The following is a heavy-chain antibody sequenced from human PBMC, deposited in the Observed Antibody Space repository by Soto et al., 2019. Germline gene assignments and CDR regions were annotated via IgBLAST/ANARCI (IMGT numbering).Heavy chain of an antibody. Sequence: PGGSLRLSCAASGFTFSSYAMHWVRQAPGKGLEWVAVISYDGSNKYYADSVKGRFTISRDNSKNTLYLQMNSLRAEDTAVYYCARDGGYCSGGSCYSDAFDIWGPGTMLTVSS. V-gene: IGHV3-30-3*01. J-gene: IGHJ3*02. CDR3: ARDGGYCSGGSCYSDAFDI. CDR2: ISYDGSNK. CDR1: GFTFSSYA. D-gene: IGHD2-15*01.